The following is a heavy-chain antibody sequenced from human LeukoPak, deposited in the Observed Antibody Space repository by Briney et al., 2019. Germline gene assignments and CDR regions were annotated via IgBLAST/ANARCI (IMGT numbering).Heavy chain of an antibody. V-gene: IGHV3-23*01. J-gene: IGHJ3*02. Sequence: GGSLRLSCAASGFTFSSYAMSWVRQAPGKGLEGVAAISGSGGSTYYADSVKGRFTISRDNSKNTLYLQMNSLRAEDTAVYYCATVIKAAASITIFGVVNDAFDIWGQGTMVTVSS. CDR3: ATVIKAAASITIFGVVNDAFDI. CDR2: ISGSGGST. CDR1: GFTFSSYA. D-gene: IGHD3-3*01.